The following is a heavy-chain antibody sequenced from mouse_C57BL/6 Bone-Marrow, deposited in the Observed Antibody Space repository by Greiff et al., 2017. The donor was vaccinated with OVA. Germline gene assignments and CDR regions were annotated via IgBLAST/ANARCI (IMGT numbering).Heavy chain of an antibody. D-gene: IGHD1-1*01. Sequence: EVQGVESGGDLVKPGGSLKLSCAASGFTFSSYGMSWVRQTPDKRLEWVATISSGGSYTYYPDSVKGRFTISRDNAKNTLYLQMSSLKSEDTAMYNCARLGAWSTVDYWGQGTTLTVSS. V-gene: IGHV5-6*01. CDR3: ARLGAWSTVDY. CDR1: GFTFSSYG. CDR2: ISSGGSYT. J-gene: IGHJ2*01.